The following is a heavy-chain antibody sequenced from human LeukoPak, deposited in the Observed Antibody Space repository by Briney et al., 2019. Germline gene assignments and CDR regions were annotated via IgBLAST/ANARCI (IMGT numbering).Heavy chain of an antibody. CDR1: GGTFSSYA. Sequence: ASVKVSCKASGGTFSSYAISWVRQAPGQGLEWMGRIIPILGIANYAQKFQGRVTITADKSTSTAYMELSSLRSEDTAVYYCARCRGNCALGPCYGMDVWGQGTTVTVSS. V-gene: IGHV1-69*04. J-gene: IGHJ6*02. CDR2: IIPILGIA. D-gene: IGHD4-23*01. CDR3: ARCRGNCALGPCYGMDV.